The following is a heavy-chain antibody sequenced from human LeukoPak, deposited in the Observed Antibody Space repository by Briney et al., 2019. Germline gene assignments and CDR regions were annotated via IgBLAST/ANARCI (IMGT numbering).Heavy chain of an antibody. CDR1: GGSISSSSYY. J-gene: IGHJ4*02. V-gene: IGHV4-39*01. CDR3: ARMIRILDY. D-gene: IGHD3-22*01. Sequence: SETLSLTCTVSGGSISSSSYYWGWIRQPPGKGLEWIGSIYYSGSTYYNPSLKSRVTISVDTSKNQFSLKLSSVTAADTAVYYCARMIRILDYWGQGTLVTVSS. CDR2: IYYSGST.